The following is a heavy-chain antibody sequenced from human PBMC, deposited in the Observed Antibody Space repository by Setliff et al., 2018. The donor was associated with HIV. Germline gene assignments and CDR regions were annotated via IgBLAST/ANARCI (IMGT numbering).Heavy chain of an antibody. CDR2: INHSGST. J-gene: IGHJ6*03. V-gene: IGHV4-34*01. Sequence: SETLSLTCAVYGGSFSGYYWSWIRQPPGKGLEWIGEINHSGSTNYNPSLKSRVTISVDTSKNQFSLKLSSVTAADTAVYYCARGRWFGEGPTNYYYYYMNVWGEGTTVTVSS. CDR1: GGSFSGYY. D-gene: IGHD3-10*01. CDR3: ARGRWFGEGPTNYYYYYMNV.